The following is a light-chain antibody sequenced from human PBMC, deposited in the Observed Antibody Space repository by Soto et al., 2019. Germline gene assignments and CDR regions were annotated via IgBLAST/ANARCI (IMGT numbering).Light chain of an antibody. CDR2: YDD. V-gene: IGLV1-36*01. J-gene: IGLJ2*01. Sequence: SVLTQPPSVSEAPRQRVTISCSGSSSNIGNNAVNWYQQLPGKAPKLLIYYDDLLPSGVSDRFSGSKSGTSASLAISGLQSEDEADYYCAAWDDSLNGVVCGGGAKVTVL. CDR1: SSNIGNNA. CDR3: AAWDDSLNGVV.